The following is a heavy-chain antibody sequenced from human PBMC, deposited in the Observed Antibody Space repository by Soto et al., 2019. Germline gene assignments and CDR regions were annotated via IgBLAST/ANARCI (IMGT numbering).Heavy chain of an antibody. V-gene: IGHV4-39*01. CDR3: ATSSVSRLLNHWYFDL. J-gene: IGHJ2*01. CDR1: GGSISSSDYY. CDR2: ISFGVTT. Sequence: SETLSLTCSVSGGSISSSDYYWGWVRQPPGKGLEWIGSISFGVTTYYSPSLRSRLTISIDTSNNQFSLKLSSVTAADTAVYYCATSSVSRLLNHWYFDLWGRGTLVTSPQ.